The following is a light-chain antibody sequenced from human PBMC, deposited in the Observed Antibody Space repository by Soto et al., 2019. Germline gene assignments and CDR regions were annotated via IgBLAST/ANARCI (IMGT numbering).Light chain of an antibody. J-gene: IGLJ1*01. CDR1: SSDVGAYNY. V-gene: IGLV2-8*01. Sequence: SALAQPPSASGSPGQSVTISCTGTSSDVGAYNYVSWYQQHPGKAPKLILYEVNQPPSGVPDRFSGSQSGNTASLTVSGLQAEDEADYYCSSYIASNNLRVFGTGTKVTVL. CDR2: EVN. CDR3: SSYIASNNLRV.